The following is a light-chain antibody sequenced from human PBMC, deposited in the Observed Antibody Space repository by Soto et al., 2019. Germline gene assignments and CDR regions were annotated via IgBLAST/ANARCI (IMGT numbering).Light chain of an antibody. Sequence: EIVLTQPPDTLSLSPGESATLSCRASQSVSRYLAWYQQKPGQTPRLLIYDASNRAAGIPARFSGSGSGTDFTLTISSLEPEDFAVYYCQQRSNWPLTFGGGTKVDIK. CDR2: DAS. CDR3: QQRSNWPLT. CDR1: QSVSRY. V-gene: IGKV3-11*01. J-gene: IGKJ4*01.